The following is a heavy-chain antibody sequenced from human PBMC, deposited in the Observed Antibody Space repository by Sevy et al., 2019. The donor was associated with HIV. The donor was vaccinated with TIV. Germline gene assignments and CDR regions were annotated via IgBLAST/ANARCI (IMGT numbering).Heavy chain of an antibody. J-gene: IGHJ4*02. D-gene: IGHD2-2*01. CDR2: ISYDGSNK. CDR1: GFTFSSYA. V-gene: IGHV3-30*04. Sequence: GESLKISCAASGFTFSSYAMHWVRQAPGKGLEWVAVISYDGSNKYYADSVKGRFTISRDNSKNTLYLQMNSLRAEDTAVYYCARVKSIVVVPAANPDDYWGQGTLVTVSS. CDR3: ARVKSIVVVPAANPDDY.